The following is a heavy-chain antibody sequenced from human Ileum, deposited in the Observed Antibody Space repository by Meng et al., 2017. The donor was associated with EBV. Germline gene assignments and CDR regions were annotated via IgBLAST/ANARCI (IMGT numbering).Heavy chain of an antibody. CDR3: VSSWVEP. D-gene: IGHD2-2*01. J-gene: IGHJ5*02. Sequence: EVQLVGSGGGLVMPGESLRLCCAGSRFTFNNAWVSWVRQAPGKGLEWIARIKDKSGGGTTDYAAPVKGRFSISRDESKNMVYLQMSSLKIEDTAVYYCVSSWVEPWGQGTLVTVSS. CDR2: IKDKSGGGTT. CDR1: RFTFNNAW. V-gene: IGHV3-15*01.